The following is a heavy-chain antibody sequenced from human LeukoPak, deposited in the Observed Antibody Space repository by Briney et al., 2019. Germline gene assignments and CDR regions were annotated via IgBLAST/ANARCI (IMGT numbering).Heavy chain of an antibody. CDR2: INPNSGGT. Sequence: GASVKVSCKASGYTFTGYYMHWVRQAPGQGLEWMGWINPNSGGTNYAQKFQGRVTMTRDASISTAYMELSRLRSDDTAVYYCARREGGWQLPAPFDPWGQGTLVTVSS. CDR1: GYTFTGYY. J-gene: IGHJ5*02. D-gene: IGHD2-15*01. V-gene: IGHV1-2*02. CDR3: ARREGGWQLPAPFDP.